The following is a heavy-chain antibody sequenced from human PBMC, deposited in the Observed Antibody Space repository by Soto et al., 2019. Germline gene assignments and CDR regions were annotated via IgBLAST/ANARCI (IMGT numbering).Heavy chain of an antibody. Sequence: SLRLSCAASGFTISNYGIHWFRQAPGKGLEWVAVISYDGTITYYADSVKGRFTISRDNSENTLYLQMNSLRTEDTAVYYCATTRVGPCSSSICFSGIFDGMDVWGQGTTVTVSS. D-gene: IGHD2-2*01. V-gene: IGHV3-30-3*01. CDR2: ISYDGTIT. CDR3: ATTRVGPCSSSICFSGIFDGMDV. J-gene: IGHJ6*02. CDR1: GFTISNYG.